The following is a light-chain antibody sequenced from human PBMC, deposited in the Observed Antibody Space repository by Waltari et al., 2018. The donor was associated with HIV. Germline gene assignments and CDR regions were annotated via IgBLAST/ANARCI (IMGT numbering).Light chain of an antibody. J-gene: IGKJ2*01. Sequence: EIVLTQSPGTLSLSPGERATLSCRASQSFSSSYLAWYQQKPGQAPRLLIYGISSRVTGTPDRFSGSGSGTDFTLTISRLEPEDFAVYYCQQYGSSRYTFGQGTKREIK. CDR2: GIS. CDR3: QQYGSSRYT. V-gene: IGKV3-20*01. CDR1: QSFSSSY.